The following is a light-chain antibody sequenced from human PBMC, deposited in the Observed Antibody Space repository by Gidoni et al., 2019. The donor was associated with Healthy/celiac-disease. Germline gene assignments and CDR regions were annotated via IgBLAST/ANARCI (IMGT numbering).Light chain of an antibody. J-gene: IGLJ2*01. CDR1: RLRSCD. CDR3: NSQDSNGNHVV. CDR2: GNN. Sequence: SSEQTQDPAVSVALGQTGRVTCQGDRLRSCDASWYQQKQLQAPLLVIDGNNNRHSGIPDRFSGSSSRYTASLTITVAQSEDEADYYCNSQDSNGNHVVFGGGTKLTVL. V-gene: IGLV3-19*01.